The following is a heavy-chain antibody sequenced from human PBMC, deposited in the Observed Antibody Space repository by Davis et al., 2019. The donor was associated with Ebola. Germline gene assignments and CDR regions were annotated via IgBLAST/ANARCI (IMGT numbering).Heavy chain of an antibody. D-gene: IGHD3-10*01. CDR1: GFTFSDYY. CDR2: ISSSGSTI. CDR3: ARRGFGKTYYYYGMDV. Sequence: GESLKISCAASGFTFSDYYMSWIRQAPGKGLEWVSYISSSGSTIYYADSVKGRFTISRDNAKNSLYLQMNSLRAEDTAVYYCARRGFGKTYYYYGMDVWGQGTTVTVSS. V-gene: IGHV3-11*04. J-gene: IGHJ6*02.